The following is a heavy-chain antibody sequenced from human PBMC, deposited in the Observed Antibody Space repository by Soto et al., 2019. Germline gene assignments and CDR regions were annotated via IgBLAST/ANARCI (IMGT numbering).Heavy chain of an antibody. CDR3: ARGLGCFTNGVCHINWFDP. D-gene: IGHD2-8*01. CDR1: GGYCRGYY. V-gene: IGHV4-34*01. Sequence: PSDTLSLTCAVFGGYCRGYYWSWIRQPPGKGLEWIGEINHSGSTNYNPSLKSRVTISVDTSKNQFSLKLSSVTAADTAVYYCARGLGCFTNGVCHINWFDPWGQGTLVTVSS. CDR2: INHSGST. J-gene: IGHJ5*02.